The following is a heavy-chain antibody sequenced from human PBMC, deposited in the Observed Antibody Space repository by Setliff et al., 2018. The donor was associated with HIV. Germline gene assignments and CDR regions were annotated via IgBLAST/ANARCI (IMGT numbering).Heavy chain of an antibody. D-gene: IGHD3-16*01. Sequence: SVKVSCKASGGTFSSYAISWVRQAPGQGLEWMGGIIPIFGTANYAQKFQGRVTITTDESTSTAYMELNSLRAEDTAVYYCAKEAIYVGYVDYWGQGTLVTVSS. J-gene: IGHJ4*02. CDR2: IIPIFGTA. V-gene: IGHV1-69*05. CDR3: AKEAIYVGYVDY. CDR1: GGTFSSYA.